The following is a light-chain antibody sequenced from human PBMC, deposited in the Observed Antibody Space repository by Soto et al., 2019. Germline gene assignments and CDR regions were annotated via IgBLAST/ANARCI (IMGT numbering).Light chain of an antibody. V-gene: IGLV1-51*01. CDR1: SSNIGSNY. CDR2: DNN. J-gene: IGLJ2*01. CDR3: GTWDSSLSAVV. Sequence: QSVLTQPPSASAAPGQKVTISCSGSSSNIGSNYVSWYQHLPGTAPKLLIYDNNKRPSGIPDRFSGSRSGTSATLAITGLQTGDEADYYCGTWDSSLSAVVFGRGTKLTVL.